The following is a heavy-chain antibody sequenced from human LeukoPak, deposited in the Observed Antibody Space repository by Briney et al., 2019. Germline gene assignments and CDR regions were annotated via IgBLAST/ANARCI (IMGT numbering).Heavy chain of an antibody. J-gene: IGHJ4*02. CDR2: ISGSGGST. D-gene: IGHD6-19*01. CDR1: GFTFSSYA. CDR3: ARLNLGGSGWLK. Sequence: GGSLRLSCAASGFTFSSYAMSWVRQAPGKGLEWVSAISGSGGSTYYADSVKGRFTISRDNSKNTLYLQMSSLRAEDTAVYYCARLNLGGSGWLKWGQGTLVTVSS. V-gene: IGHV3-23*01.